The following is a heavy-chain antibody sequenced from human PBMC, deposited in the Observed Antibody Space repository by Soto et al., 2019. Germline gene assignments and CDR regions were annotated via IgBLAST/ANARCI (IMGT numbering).Heavy chain of an antibody. Sequence: PSETLSLTCTVSGGSLSSSSYYWGWIRQPPGKGLEWIGSIYYSGSTSYNPSLKSRVTLSVDTSKNQFSLKLSPVTAADTAVYYCARHLGSEPLGYCSGGSCYSVHNAFDIWGQGTMVTVSS. CDR2: IYYSGST. CDR3: ARHLGSEPLGYCSGGSCYSVHNAFDI. CDR1: GGSLSSSSYY. D-gene: IGHD2-15*01. J-gene: IGHJ3*02. V-gene: IGHV4-39*01.